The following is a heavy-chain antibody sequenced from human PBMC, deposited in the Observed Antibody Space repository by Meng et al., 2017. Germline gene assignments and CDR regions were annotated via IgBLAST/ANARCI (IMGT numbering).Heavy chain of an antibody. V-gene: IGHV5-51*01. CDR1: GYSFTSYC. CDR3: ASVNGSGWFGYWYFDL. Sequence: GESLKISCTGSGYSFTSYCIGWVRQMPGKGLEWMGIIYPGDSDTRYSPSFQGQVTISADKSISTAYLQWSSLKASVTDMYYCASVNGSGWFGYWYFDLWGRGTLVTVSS. CDR2: IYPGDSDT. J-gene: IGHJ2*01. D-gene: IGHD6-19*01.